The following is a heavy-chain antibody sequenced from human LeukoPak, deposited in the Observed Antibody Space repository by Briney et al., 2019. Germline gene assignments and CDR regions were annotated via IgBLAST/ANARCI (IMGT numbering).Heavy chain of an antibody. D-gene: IGHD6-19*01. CDR3: AKDVVGQQWPENY. J-gene: IGHJ4*02. Sequence: GGSLRLSCAASEFSFRTYGMHWVRQAPGKGLEWAAFIQYEGSIRLYADSVKGRFTISRDDSKHMLYLQMNNLRPDDTAMYHCAKDVVGQQWPENYWGQGTLVTVSS. V-gene: IGHV3-30*02. CDR2: IQYEGSIR. CDR1: EFSFRTYG.